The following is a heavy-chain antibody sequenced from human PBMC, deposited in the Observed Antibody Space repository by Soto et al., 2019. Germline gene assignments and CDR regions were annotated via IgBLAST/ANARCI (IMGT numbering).Heavy chain of an antibody. V-gene: IGHV4-31*03. D-gene: IGHD3-16*01. CDR2: IYYSGST. CDR1: GGSISSGGYY. J-gene: IGHJ3*02. Sequence: SETLSLTCTVSGGSISSGGYYWSWIRQHPGKGLEWIGYIYYSGSTYYNPSLKSRVTISVDTSKNQFSLKLSSVTAADTAVYYCANAYTDAFDIWGQGTMVTVSS. CDR3: ANAYTDAFDI.